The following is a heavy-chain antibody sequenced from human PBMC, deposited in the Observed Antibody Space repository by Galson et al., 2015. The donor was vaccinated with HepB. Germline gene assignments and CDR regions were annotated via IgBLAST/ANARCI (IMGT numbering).Heavy chain of an antibody. V-gene: IGHV4-61*02. CDR2: IYTSGST. Sequence: LSLTCTVSGGSISSGSYYWSWIRQPAGKGLEWIGRIYTSGSTNYNPSLKSRVTMSVDTSKNQFSLKLSSVTAADTAVYYCARDGLGLFGSSSGIDYWGQGTLVTVSS. CDR3: ARDGLGLFGSSSGIDY. CDR1: GGSISSGSYY. J-gene: IGHJ4*02. D-gene: IGHD6-6*01.